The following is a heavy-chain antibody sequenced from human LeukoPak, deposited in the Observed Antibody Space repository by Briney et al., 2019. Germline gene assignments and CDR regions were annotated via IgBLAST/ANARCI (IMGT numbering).Heavy chain of an antibody. V-gene: IGHV4-59*08. CDR3: ARQLREFDFDY. Sequence: SETLSLTCTVSGGSISSYYWSWTRQPPGKGLEWIGYIYYSGSTNYNPSLKSRVTISVDTSKNQFSLKLSSVTAADTAVYYCARQLREFDFDYWGQGTLVTVSS. J-gene: IGHJ4*02. CDR1: GGSISSYY. CDR2: IYYSGST. D-gene: IGHD2-21*02.